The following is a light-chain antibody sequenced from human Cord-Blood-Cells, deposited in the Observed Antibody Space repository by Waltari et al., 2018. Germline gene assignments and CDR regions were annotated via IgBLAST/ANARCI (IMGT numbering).Light chain of an antibody. CDR1: QDISNY. CDR2: DAS. Sequence: DIQMIQSPSSLSASVGDRVTITCQASQDISNYLNWYQQKPGKAPKLLIYDASNLETGDPSRFSGSGSGTDFTFTISSLQPEDIATYYCQQYDNLPLTFGGGTKVEIK. J-gene: IGKJ4*01. V-gene: IGKV1-33*01. CDR3: QQYDNLPLT.